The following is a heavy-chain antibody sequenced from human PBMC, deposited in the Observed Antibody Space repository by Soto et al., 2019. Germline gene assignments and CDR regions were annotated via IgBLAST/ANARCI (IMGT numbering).Heavy chain of an antibody. CDR1: GYTFTSYD. CDR3: ARGRPPDFWSGGPYGMDV. CDR2: MDPNSGNT. V-gene: IGHV1-8*01. J-gene: IGHJ6*02. D-gene: IGHD3-3*01. Sequence: ASVKVSCKASGYTFTSYDINWVRQATGQGLEWMGWMDPNSGNTGYAQKLQGRVTMTRNTSISTAYMELSSLRSEDTAVYYCARGRPPDFWSGGPYGMDVWGQGTTVTVS.